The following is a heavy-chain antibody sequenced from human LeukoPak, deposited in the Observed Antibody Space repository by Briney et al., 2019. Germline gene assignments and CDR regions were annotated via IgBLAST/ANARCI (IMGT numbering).Heavy chain of an antibody. V-gene: IGHV4-34*01. CDR1: GGSFSDYY. CDR2: INHSGST. CDR3: GYSSDYQQQ. Sequence: PSETLSLTCAVYGGSFSDYYGSWIRQPPGKGLEWIGEINHSGSTNYNPSLKSRVTISVDMSKNQFSLKLYSVTAADTAVYYCGYSSDYQQQWGQGTLVTVSS. J-gene: IGHJ1*01. D-gene: IGHD3-22*01.